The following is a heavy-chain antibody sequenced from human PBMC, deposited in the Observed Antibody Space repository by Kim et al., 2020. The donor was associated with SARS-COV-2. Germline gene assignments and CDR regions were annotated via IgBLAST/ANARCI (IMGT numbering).Heavy chain of an antibody. V-gene: IGHV3-30*01. D-gene: IGHD6-19*01. J-gene: IGHJ5*02. CDR3: ARGIAVAGTIGWFDP. Sequence: ESVKGRFTLSRANSKNTLYLQMNSLGAEDTAVYYCARGIAVAGTIGWFDPWGQGTLVTVSS.